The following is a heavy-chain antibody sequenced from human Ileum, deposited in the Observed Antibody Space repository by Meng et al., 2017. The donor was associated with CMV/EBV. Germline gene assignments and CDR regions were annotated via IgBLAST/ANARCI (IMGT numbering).Heavy chain of an antibody. J-gene: IGHJ4*02. V-gene: IGHV7-4-1*02. CDR3: ARDGLSGRYFDY. Sequence: SCKASGYNLTSNTNIWVRQAPGQGPEWMGWINTNTGNPTYAQGFTGRFVFSLDTSVSTTYLQISSLKAEDTAVYYCARDGLSGRYFDYWGQGTLVTVSS. CDR1: GYNLTSNT. D-gene: IGHD1-26*01. CDR2: INTNTGNP.